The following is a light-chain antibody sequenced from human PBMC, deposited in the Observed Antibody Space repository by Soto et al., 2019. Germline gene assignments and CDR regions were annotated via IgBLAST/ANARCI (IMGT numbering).Light chain of an antibody. CDR1: TSDVGSYSL. Sequence: QSVLTQPASVSGSPGQSITISCTGTTSDVGSYSLVSWYQQHPGKAPKLMIYEGTKRPSGVSNRFSGSKSGSTASLTISGLQAEDEADYYCCSYAGSATYVFGTGTKVTVL. V-gene: IGLV2-23*01. J-gene: IGLJ1*01. CDR3: CSYAGSATYV. CDR2: EGT.